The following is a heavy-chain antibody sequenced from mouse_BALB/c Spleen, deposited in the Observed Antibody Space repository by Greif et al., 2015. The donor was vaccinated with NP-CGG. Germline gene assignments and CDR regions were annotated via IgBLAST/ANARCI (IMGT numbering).Heavy chain of an antibody. D-gene: IGHD1-1*01. V-gene: IGHV5-6-2*01. CDR3: AREGALRYYFDY. CDR1: GFTFSSYY. CDR2: INSNGGST. Sequence: EVKLVESGGGLVKLGGSLKLSCAASGFTFSSYYMSWVRQTPEKRLELVAAINSNGGSTYYPDTVKGRFTISRDNAKNTLYLQMSSLKSEDTALYYCAREGALRYYFDYWGQGTTLTVSS. J-gene: IGHJ2*01.